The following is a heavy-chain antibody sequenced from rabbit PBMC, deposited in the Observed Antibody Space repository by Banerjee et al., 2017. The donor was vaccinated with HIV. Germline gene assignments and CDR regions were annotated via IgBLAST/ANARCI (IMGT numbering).Heavy chain of an antibody. CDR2: IDPIFGTT. J-gene: IGHJ4*01. CDR1: GFDVSSHY. D-gene: IGHD4-1*01. Sequence: QLKETGGGLVQPGGSLTLSCKASGFDVSSHYMSWVRQAPGKGLEWIGYIDPIFGTTYYATWVDGRFTISSHNAQNTLWLQLNSLTAADTATYFCARCSASTGWGGDLWGQGTLVTVS. CDR3: ARCSASTGWGGDL. V-gene: IGHV1S7*01.